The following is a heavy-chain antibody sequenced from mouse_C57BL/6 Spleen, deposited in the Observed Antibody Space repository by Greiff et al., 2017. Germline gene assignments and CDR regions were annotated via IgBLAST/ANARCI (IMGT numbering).Heavy chain of an antibody. Sequence: EVKLVESEGGLVQPGSSMKLSCTASGFTFSDYYMAWVRQVPEKGLEWVANINYDGSSTYYLDSLKSRFIISRDNAKNILYLQMSSLKSEDTATYYCARELHYYGSSYGWYFDVWGTGTTVTVSS. CDR1: GFTFSDYY. CDR2: INYDGSST. D-gene: IGHD1-1*01. CDR3: ARELHYYGSSYGWYFDV. V-gene: IGHV5-16*01. J-gene: IGHJ1*03.